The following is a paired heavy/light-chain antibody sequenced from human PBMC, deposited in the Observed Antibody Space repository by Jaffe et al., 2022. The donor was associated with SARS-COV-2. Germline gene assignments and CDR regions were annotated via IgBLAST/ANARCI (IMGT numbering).Heavy chain of an antibody. J-gene: IGHJ6*03. CDR3: AREILLLPAWIYYMDV. CDR2: INTNTGNP. Sequence: QVQLVQSGSELKKPGASVMISCKTSGYSFSDYALSWVRQAPGRGLEWMGWINTNTGNPTYAQGFTRRFVFSFDTSVTTAYLRINSLKVDDSAVYYCAREILLLPAWIYYMDVWGTGTAVAVSS. CDR1: GYSFSDYA. D-gene: IGHD3-10*01. V-gene: IGHV7-4-1*02.
Light chain of an antibody. CDR3: QQTYDSPRT. J-gene: IGKJ1*01. CDR2: AAS. Sequence: DIQMTQFPSSLSASVGERVTITCRASQKISNFLHWFQQKPGRAPKLLIYAASILQRGVPSRFSGSGSETDFTLTITSLQPEDFATYYCQQTYDSPRTFGQGTKVDVK. V-gene: IGKV1-39*01. CDR1: QKISNF.